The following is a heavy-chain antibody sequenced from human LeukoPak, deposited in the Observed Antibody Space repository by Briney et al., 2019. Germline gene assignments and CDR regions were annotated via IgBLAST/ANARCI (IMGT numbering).Heavy chain of an antibody. J-gene: IGHJ4*02. CDR2: ISSSSSTI. V-gene: IGHV3-48*01. CDR1: GFTFSSYS. D-gene: IGHD4-23*01. Sequence: GGSLRLSCAASGFTFSSYSMNWVRQAPGKGLEWVSYISSSSSTIYYADSVKGRFTISRDNAKNSLYLQMNSLRAEDTAVYYCATIGGSYGGIYFDYWGQGTLVTVSS. CDR3: ATIGGSYGGIYFDY.